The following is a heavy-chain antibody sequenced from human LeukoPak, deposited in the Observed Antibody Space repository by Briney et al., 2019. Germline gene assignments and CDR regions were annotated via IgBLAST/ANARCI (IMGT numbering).Heavy chain of an antibody. CDR1: GGSISPYY. D-gene: IGHD2-15*01. CDR3: ARDRASAGGFDY. J-gene: IGHJ4*02. CDR2: IYYSGTT. V-gene: IGHV4-59*01. Sequence: SETLSLTCSVSGGSISPYYWSWIRQPPGKGLEWIGYIYYSGTTNYNPSLQSRDTISVATPKNQFSLKLSSVTAADTALYYCARDRASAGGFDYWGQGTLVTVSS.